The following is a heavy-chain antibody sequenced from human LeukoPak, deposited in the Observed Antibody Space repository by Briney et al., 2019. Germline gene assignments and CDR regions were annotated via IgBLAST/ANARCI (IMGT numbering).Heavy chain of an antibody. CDR2: IWYDGSNK. V-gene: IGHV3-33*01. CDR3: ARGPHYYDSSGYYRFFDY. Sequence: GGSLRLSCAASGFTFSSYGMHWARQAPGKGLEWVAVIWYDGSNKYYADSVKGRFTISRDNSRNTLYLQMNSLRAEDTAVYYCARGPHYYDSSGYYRFFDYWGQGTLVTVSS. CDR1: GFTFSSYG. D-gene: IGHD3-22*01. J-gene: IGHJ4*02.